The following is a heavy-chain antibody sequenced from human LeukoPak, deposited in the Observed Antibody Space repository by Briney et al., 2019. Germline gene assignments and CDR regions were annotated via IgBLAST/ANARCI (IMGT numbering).Heavy chain of an antibody. Sequence: QSGGSLRLSYADSVFTFRSSGMHWVRQATGKGLEWVSAIGPTGDTYYLGSVKGRFTISRENAEHSLYLQMNSLRAEDTALYYCARAKPGGSGSDYGDRNIDYWGQGTLVTVSS. CDR1: VFTFRSSG. D-gene: IGHD4-17*01. CDR2: IGPTGDT. J-gene: IGHJ4*02. CDR3: ARAKPGGSGSDYGDRNIDY. V-gene: IGHV3-13*01.